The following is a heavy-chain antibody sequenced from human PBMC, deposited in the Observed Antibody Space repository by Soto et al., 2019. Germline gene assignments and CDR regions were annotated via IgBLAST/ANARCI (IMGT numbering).Heavy chain of an antibody. V-gene: IGHV4-30-4*01. Sequence: TSETLSLTCSVSGGSISSGYYYWSWIRQPPGKGLEWIGYIYYSGSTYYNPSLKSRVTISVDTSKNQFSLKLSSVTAADTAVYYCARAYYYGSGSYRYYYYGMDVWGQGTTVTVSS. CDR2: IYYSGST. D-gene: IGHD3-10*01. CDR1: GGSISSGYYY. CDR3: ARAYYYGSGSYRYYYYGMDV. J-gene: IGHJ6*02.